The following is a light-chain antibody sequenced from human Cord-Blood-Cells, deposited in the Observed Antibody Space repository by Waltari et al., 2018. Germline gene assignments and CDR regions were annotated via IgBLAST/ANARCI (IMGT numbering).Light chain of an antibody. CDR1: SSDVVGYNY. CDR3: SSYAGSNNLV. CDR2: EVC. Sequence: QSALTQHPSASGSPGQSVTISCTGTSSDVVGYNYVSWYQQHPGKAPKLLIYEVCKRPAGVPDRFSGSKSGNTASLTVSGLQAEDEADYNCSSYAGSNNLVFGGGTKLTVL. J-gene: IGLJ3*02. V-gene: IGLV2-8*01.